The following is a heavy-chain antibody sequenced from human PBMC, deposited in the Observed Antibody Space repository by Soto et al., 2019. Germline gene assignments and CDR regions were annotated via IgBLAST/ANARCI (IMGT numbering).Heavy chain of an antibody. D-gene: IGHD3-10*01. J-gene: IGHJ5*02. CDR3: AHRRGYYGSGSYSGMFWFDP. V-gene: IGHV2-5*02. Sequence: QITLKESGPTLVKPTQTLTLTCTFSGFSLSTSGVAVGWIRQPPGKALEWLALIYWDDDKRYSPSLKSRLTITKDTSKNQVVHTMTNMDPVDTATYYCAHRRGYYGSGSYSGMFWFDPWGQGTLVTVSS. CDR1: GFSLSTSGVA. CDR2: IYWDDDK.